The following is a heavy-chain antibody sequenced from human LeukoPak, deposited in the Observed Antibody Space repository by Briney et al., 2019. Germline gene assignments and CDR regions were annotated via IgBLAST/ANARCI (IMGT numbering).Heavy chain of an antibody. Sequence: SEPLSLTCTVSGGPISGYFWSWVRQPPRKGVEWIADILYSGSTNYNPSLNSRVTISVDTSKNQFSLILTSVTAADTAVYYCARTRGYGGNSPRAFDIWGQGTMVTVSS. CDR3: ARTRGYGGNSPRAFDI. J-gene: IGHJ3*02. V-gene: IGHV4-59*01. CDR2: ILYSGST. CDR1: GGPISGYF. D-gene: IGHD4-23*01.